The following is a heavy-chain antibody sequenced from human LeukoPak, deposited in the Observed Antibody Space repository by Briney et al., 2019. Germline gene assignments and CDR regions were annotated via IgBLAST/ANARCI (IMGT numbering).Heavy chain of an antibody. Sequence: PGGSLRLSCAASGFTFSSYWMHWVRQAPGKGLVWVSRINSDGSSTSYADSVKGRFTISRDNAKNTLDLQMNSLRAEDTAVYYCARGIMITFGGSLDYWGQGTLVTVSS. V-gene: IGHV3-74*01. CDR2: INSDGSST. CDR3: ARGIMITFGGSLDY. CDR1: GFTFSSYW. J-gene: IGHJ4*02. D-gene: IGHD3-16*01.